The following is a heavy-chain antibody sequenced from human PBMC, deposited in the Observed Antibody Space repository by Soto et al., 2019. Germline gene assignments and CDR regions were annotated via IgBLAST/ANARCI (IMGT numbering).Heavy chain of an antibody. CDR1: GFTFSSYS. J-gene: IGHJ6*02. Sequence: GGSLRLSCAASGFTFSSYSMNWVRQAPGKGLEWVSSISSSSSYIYYADSVKGRFTISRDNAKNSLYLQMNSLRAEDTAVYYCARDLTPSHSSSWYGDYYYYYGMDVWGQGTTVTVSS. D-gene: IGHD6-13*01. CDR2: ISSSSSYI. CDR3: ARDLTPSHSSSWYGDYYYYYGMDV. V-gene: IGHV3-21*01.